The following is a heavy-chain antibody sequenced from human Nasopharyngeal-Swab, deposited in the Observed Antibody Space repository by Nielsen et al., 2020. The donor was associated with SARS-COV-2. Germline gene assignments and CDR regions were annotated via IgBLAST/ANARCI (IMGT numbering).Heavy chain of an antibody. Sequence: GESLRLSCAAAGFTFSSYALTWVRQAPGKGLEWVSSISGSGGSTYYADSVKGRFTISRDNSKNTLYLQMNSLRAEDTAVYYCAKAGDYVYYFDYWGQGTLVTVSS. CDR3: AKAGDYVYYFDY. CDR2: ISGSGGST. J-gene: IGHJ4*02. D-gene: IGHD4-17*01. V-gene: IGHV3-23*01. CDR1: GFTFSSYA.